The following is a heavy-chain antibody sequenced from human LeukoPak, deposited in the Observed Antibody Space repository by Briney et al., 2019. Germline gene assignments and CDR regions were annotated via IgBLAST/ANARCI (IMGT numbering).Heavy chain of an antibody. D-gene: IGHD5-18*01. CDR3: ARDRYSYGYFDY. CDR2: IWYDGSNK. J-gene: IGHJ4*02. CDR1: GFTFSSYG. V-gene: IGHV3-33*01. Sequence: PGRSLRLSCAASGFTFSSYGMHWVRQAPGKGLEWVAVIWYDGSNKYYADSVKGRFTISRDNSRNTLYLQMNSLRAEDTAVYYCARDRYSYGYFDYWGQGTLVTVSS.